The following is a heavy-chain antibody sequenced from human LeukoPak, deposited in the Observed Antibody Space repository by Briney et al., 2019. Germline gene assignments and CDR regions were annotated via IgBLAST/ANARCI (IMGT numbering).Heavy chain of an antibody. J-gene: IGHJ4*02. CDR1: GGSISSYY. CDR2: IYYSGST. D-gene: IGHD6-19*01. V-gene: IGHV4-59*01. CDR3: ARDYSNGWYFDY. Sequence: SETLSLTCAVSGGSISSYYWSWIRQPPGKGLEWIGYIYYSGSTNYNPSLKSRVTISVDTSKNQFSLKLSSVTAADTAVYYCARDYSNGWYFDYWGQGTLVTVSS.